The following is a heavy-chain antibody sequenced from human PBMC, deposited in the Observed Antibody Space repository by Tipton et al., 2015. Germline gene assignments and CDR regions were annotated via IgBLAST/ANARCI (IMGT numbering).Heavy chain of an antibody. CDR3: ARGGNNWSDP. V-gene: IGHV4-59*01. J-gene: IGHJ5*02. Sequence: TLSLTCTVSGGSISSYYWSWIRQPPGKGLEWIGHIYYSGSTNYNPSLKSRVTISVDTSKNQFSLKLSSMTAADTAVHYCARGGNNWSDPWGQGTLVTVSS. CDR2: IYYSGST. CDR1: GGSISSYY. D-gene: IGHD2-15*01.